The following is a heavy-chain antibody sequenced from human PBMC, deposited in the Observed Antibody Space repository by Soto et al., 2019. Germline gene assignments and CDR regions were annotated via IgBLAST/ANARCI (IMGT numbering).Heavy chain of an antibody. V-gene: IGHV5-51*01. Sequence: PGESLKISCQASGYNFTNYWIAWVRQMPGKGLEWMGIIYPDDSDTIYNPSFQGQVTFSADRSISTAYLQWSSLKASDSAKYYCARRGRRAVYGVLSGYDFPGGWDVWGQGTTVTVSS. CDR3: ARRGRRAVYGVLSGYDFPGGWDV. CDR1: GYNFTNYW. CDR2: IYPDDSDT. D-gene: IGHD3-3*01. J-gene: IGHJ6*02.